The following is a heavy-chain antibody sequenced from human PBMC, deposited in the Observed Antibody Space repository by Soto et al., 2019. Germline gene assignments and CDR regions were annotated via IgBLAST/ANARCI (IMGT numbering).Heavy chain of an antibody. Sequence: ASVKVSCKASGYSLTGLDINWVRQTTGQGLEWMGWMQPSSGRTGYAQKFQGRVTMTRDTSINTAYMELSSLTSDDTAFYYCARGVPVGVDYWGQGSLVTVSS. J-gene: IGHJ4*02. CDR3: ARGVPVGVDY. CDR1: GYSLTGLD. CDR2: MQPSSGRT. V-gene: IGHV1-8*01. D-gene: IGHD1-26*01.